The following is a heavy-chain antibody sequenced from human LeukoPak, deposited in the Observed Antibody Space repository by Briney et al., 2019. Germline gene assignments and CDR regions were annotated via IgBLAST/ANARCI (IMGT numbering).Heavy chain of an antibody. D-gene: IGHD2-15*01. Sequence: GGSLRLSCAASGFTVSSNYMSWVRQAPGKGLEWVSVIYSGGSTYYADSVKGRFTISRDNSKNTLYLQMNSLRAEDTAVYYCAREHCSGGSCHGYFDYWGQGTLVTVSS. J-gene: IGHJ4*02. CDR2: IYSGGST. CDR3: AREHCSGGSCHGYFDY. CDR1: GFTVSSNY. V-gene: IGHV3-66*01.